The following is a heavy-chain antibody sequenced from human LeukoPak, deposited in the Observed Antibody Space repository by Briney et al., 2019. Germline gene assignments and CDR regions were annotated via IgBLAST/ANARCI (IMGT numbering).Heavy chain of an antibody. J-gene: IGHJ6*04. CDR2: ISGGSIYI. V-gene: IGHV3-21*06. CDR1: GFTFSSST. CDR3: AELGITMIGGV. Sequence: PGGSLRLSCAASGFTFSSSTMNWVRQAPGKGLEWVSSISGGSIYIYYADSVKGRFTISRDNGKNSLYLQMNSLRAEDTAVYYCAELGITMIGGVWGKGTTVTISS. D-gene: IGHD3-10*02.